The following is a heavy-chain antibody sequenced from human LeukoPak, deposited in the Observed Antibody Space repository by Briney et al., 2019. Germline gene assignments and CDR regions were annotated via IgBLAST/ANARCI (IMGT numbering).Heavy chain of an antibody. V-gene: IGHV3-7*03. CDR2: IKQDGSET. Sequence: GGSLRLPCAASGFTFSRYWMSWVRQAPGQGLEGVATIKQDGSETYYVDSVKSRFTISRDNAKNSLHLQMNSLRAEDAAVFYCARMDYYTSGTYTYPNFDYWGQGTLVTVSS. CDR1: GFTFSRYW. D-gene: IGHD3-10*01. J-gene: IGHJ4*02. CDR3: ARMDYYTSGTYTYPNFDY.